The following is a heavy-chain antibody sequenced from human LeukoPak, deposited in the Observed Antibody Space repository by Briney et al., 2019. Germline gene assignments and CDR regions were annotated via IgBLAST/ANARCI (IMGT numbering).Heavy chain of an antibody. CDR1: GGSISSSSYY. CDR3: ARGPNGYYFDY. Sequence: PSETLSLTCTVSGGSISSSSYYWGWIRQPPGKGLEWIGYIYYSGSTNYNPSLKSRVTISVDTSKNQFSLKLSSVTAADTAVYYCARGPNGYYFDYWGQGTLVTVSS. CDR2: IYYSGST. V-gene: IGHV4-61*05. D-gene: IGHD2-8*01. J-gene: IGHJ4*02.